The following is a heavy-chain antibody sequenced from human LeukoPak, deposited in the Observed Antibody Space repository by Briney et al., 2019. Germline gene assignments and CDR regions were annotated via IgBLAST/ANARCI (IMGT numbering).Heavy chain of an antibody. CDR3: ARREGFCKGGTCYLDF. Sequence: GGSLRLSCAASGFTFSSYWTHWVRQAPGKGLVWVSRINTDGSSTTYADSVKGRFTTSRDNVKNTLYLQMNSLRAEDTAVYYCARREGFCKGGTCYLDFWGQGTLVTVSS. D-gene: IGHD2-15*01. V-gene: IGHV3-74*01. J-gene: IGHJ4*02. CDR2: INTDGSST. CDR1: GFTFSSYW.